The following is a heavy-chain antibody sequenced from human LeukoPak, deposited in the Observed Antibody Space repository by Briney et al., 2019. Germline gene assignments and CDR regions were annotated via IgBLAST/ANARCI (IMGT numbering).Heavy chain of an antibody. Sequence: LSLTCTVSGGSISSGAYYWSWVRQAPGKGLEWVSVIYSGGSTYYADSVKGRFTISRDNSKNTLYLQMNSLRAEDTAVYYCARGWDIRPYYYYGMDVWGQGTTVTVSS. CDR3: ARGWDIRPYYYYGMDV. D-gene: IGHD2-15*01. J-gene: IGHJ6*02. CDR1: GGSISSGAYY. V-gene: IGHV3-66*01. CDR2: IYSGGST.